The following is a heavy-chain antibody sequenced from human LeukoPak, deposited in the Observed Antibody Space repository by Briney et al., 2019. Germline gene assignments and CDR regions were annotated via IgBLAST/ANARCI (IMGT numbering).Heavy chain of an antibody. CDR1: GFTVSSNS. CDR3: AKIGTAMVQYYFDY. Sequence: GGSLRLSCTVSGFTVSSNSMSWVRQAPGKGLEWVSFIYSDNTHYSDSVKGRFTISRDNSKNTLYLQMNSLRAEDTAVYYCAKIGTAMVQYYFDYWGQGTLVTVSS. J-gene: IGHJ4*02. D-gene: IGHD5-18*01. V-gene: IGHV3-53*01. CDR2: IYSDNT.